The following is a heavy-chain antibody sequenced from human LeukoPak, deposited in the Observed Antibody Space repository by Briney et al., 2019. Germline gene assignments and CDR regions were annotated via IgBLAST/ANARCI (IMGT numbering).Heavy chain of an antibody. CDR2: ISYHGSDK. Sequence: YPGGSLRLSCAASGFTFSSYAMLWVRQAPGRGLEWVTIISYHGSDKYYADSVKGRFTISRDNSKNTLYLQMNSLRAEDTAVYYCARDPSASRFTDAFDIWGQGTMVTVSS. CDR1: GFTFSSYA. J-gene: IGHJ3*02. CDR3: ARDPSASRFTDAFDI. D-gene: IGHD2-2*02. V-gene: IGHV3-30-3*01.